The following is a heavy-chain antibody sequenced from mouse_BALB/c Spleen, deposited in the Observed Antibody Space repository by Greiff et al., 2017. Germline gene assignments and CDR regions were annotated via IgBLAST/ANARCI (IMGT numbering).Heavy chain of an antibody. CDR1: GYTFTDYE. J-gene: IGHJ4*01. D-gene: IGHD1-1*02. CDR2: IDPETGGT. CDR3: TREEASYGYDAMDY. Sequence: VKLVESGAELVRPGASVTLSCKASGYTFTDYEMHWVKQTPVHGLEWIGAIDPETGGTAYNQKFKGKATLTADKSSSTAYMELRSLTSEDSAVYYCTREEASYGYDAMDYWGQGTSVTVSS. V-gene: IGHV1-15*01.